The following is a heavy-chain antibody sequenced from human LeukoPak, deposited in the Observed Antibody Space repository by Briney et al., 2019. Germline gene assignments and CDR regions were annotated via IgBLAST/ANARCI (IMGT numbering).Heavy chain of an antibody. J-gene: IGHJ4*02. D-gene: IGHD6-19*01. V-gene: IGHV3-23*01. Sequence: PGGSLRLSCAASGFTFSSYAMSWVRQAPGKGLEWVSAISGSGGSTYYGDSVKGRFTISRDNSKNTPYLQMNSLRAEDTAVYYCAKDPLHSSGWTPYFDYWGQGTLVTVSS. CDR1: GFTFSSYA. CDR3: AKDPLHSSGWTPYFDY. CDR2: ISGSGGST.